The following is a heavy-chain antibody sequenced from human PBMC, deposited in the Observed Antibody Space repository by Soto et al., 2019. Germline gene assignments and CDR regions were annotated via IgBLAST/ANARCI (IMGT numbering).Heavy chain of an antibody. CDR1: GFTFSSYW. D-gene: IGHD3-9*01. Sequence: GGSLRLSCAASGFTFSSYWMHWVRQAPGKGLVWVSRINSDGSSTSYADSVKGRFTISRDNAKNTLYLQMNSLRAEDTAVYYCARVGPWYYDILTGYYSWDAFDIWGQGTMVTVSS. CDR3: ARVGPWYYDILTGYYSWDAFDI. V-gene: IGHV3-74*01. J-gene: IGHJ3*02. CDR2: INSDGSST.